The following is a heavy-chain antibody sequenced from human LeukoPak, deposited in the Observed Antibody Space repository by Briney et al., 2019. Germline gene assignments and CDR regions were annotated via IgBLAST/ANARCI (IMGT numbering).Heavy chain of an antibody. CDR1: GYSISSGYY. J-gene: IGHJ5*02. D-gene: IGHD3-22*01. CDR2: IYHSGST. CDR3: ARDRGSDSSGFYHWFDP. V-gene: IGHV4-38-2*02. Sequence: SETLPLTCTVSGYSISSGYYWGWIRQPPGKGLEWIGSIYHSGSTYYNPSLKSRVTISVDTSKNQFSLKLSSVTAADTAVYYCARDRGSDSSGFYHWFDPWGQGTLVTVSS.